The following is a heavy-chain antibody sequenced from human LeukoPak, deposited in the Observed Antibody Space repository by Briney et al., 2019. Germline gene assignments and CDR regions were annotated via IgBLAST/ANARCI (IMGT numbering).Heavy chain of an antibody. Sequence: PSETLSLTCTVSGGSISSSSYYWGWIRQPPGKGLEWIGSIYYSGSTYYNPSLKSRVTISVDTSKNQFSLKLSSVTAADTAVYYCARVSTMVRGALDYWGQGTLVTVSS. D-gene: IGHD3-10*01. CDR3: ARVSTMVRGALDY. CDR1: GGSISSSSYY. V-gene: IGHV4-39*01. J-gene: IGHJ4*02. CDR2: IYYSGST.